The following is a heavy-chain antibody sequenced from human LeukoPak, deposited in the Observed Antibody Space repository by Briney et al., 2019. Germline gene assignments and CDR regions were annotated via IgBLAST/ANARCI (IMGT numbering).Heavy chain of an antibody. CDR1: GFTFSSYA. J-gene: IGHJ4*02. CDR2: ISGSGGST. D-gene: IGHD2-2*01. CDR3: AKGRRIVVVPAALHY. Sequence: PGGPLRLSCAASGFTFSSYAMSWVRQAPGKGLEWVSAISGSGGSTYYADSVKGRFTISRDNSKNTLYLQMNSLRAEDTAVCYCAKGRRIVVVPAALHYWGQGTLVTVSS. V-gene: IGHV3-23*01.